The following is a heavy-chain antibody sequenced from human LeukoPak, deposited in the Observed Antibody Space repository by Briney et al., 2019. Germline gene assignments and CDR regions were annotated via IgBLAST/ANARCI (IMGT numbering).Heavy chain of an antibody. CDR3: ARDGNRYFDWLLSPTQDYYYMDV. CDR1: GFMFSKSW. D-gene: IGHD3-9*01. J-gene: IGHJ6*03. Sequence: GGSLRLSCAASGFMFSKSWMHWVRQVPGKGLVWVARIYNDGSATNYADSVKGRFTISRDNAKKSVILQMNSLRVEDTAVYYCARDGNRYFDWLLSPTQDYYYMDVWGKGTTVTISS. V-gene: IGHV3-74*01. CDR2: IYNDGSAT.